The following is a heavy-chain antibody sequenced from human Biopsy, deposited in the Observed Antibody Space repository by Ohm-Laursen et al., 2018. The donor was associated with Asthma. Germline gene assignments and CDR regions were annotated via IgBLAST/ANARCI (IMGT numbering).Heavy chain of an antibody. CDR2: HDHEEGGT. CDR1: GYSLTDLS. J-gene: IGHJ4*02. Sequence: ESSVKVSCKISGYSLTDLSMHWVRQAPGQGLEWMGGHDHEEGGTVNARRFQGRVTMTEDTSTDTAYMELSSLSSDDTAVYYCASDFPKDYVRYNFQFWGQGTLAPVSS. V-gene: IGHV1-24*01. D-gene: IGHD4-17*01. CDR3: ASDFPKDYVRYNFQF.